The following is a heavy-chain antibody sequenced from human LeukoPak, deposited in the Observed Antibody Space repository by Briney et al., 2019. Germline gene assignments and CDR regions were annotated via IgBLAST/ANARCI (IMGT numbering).Heavy chain of an antibody. D-gene: IGHD2-2*01. J-gene: IGHJ4*02. CDR2: ISGSGGST. CDR1: GFTFSSYA. V-gene: IGHV3-23*01. CDR3: AKDELGYCSSTSCYYFDY. Sequence: PGGSLRLSCAASGFTFSSYAMSWVRQAPGKGLEWVSAISGSGGSTYYADSVKGRFTISRDNSKNTLYLQMNSLRAEDTAVYYCAKDELGYCSSTSCYYFDYWGQGTLVTVSS.